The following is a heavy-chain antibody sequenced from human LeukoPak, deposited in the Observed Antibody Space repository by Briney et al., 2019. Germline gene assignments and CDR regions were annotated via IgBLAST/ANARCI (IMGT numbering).Heavy chain of an antibody. D-gene: IGHD3-3*01. CDR1: GGSFSGYY. V-gene: IGHV4-34*01. CDR2: INHSGST. Sequence: SETLSLTCAVYGGSFSGYYWSWIRQPPGKGLEWIGEINHSGSTNYNPSLKSRVTISVDTPKNQFSLKLSSVTAADTAVYYCARRSYNDFWSGPAGLDVWGKGTTVTVSS. J-gene: IGHJ6*04. CDR3: ARRSYNDFWSGPAGLDV.